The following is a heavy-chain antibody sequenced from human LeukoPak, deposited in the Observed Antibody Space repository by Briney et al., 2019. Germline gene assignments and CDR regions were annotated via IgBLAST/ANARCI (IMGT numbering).Heavy chain of an antibody. J-gene: IGHJ3*02. CDR3: ARDTYDSSGYYNDAFDI. D-gene: IGHD3-22*01. Sequence: SETLSLTCTVSGGSISSSSYYWGWIRQPPGKGLEWIGSIYYSGSTYYNPSLKSRVTISVDTSKNQFSLKLSSVTAADTAVYYCARDTYDSSGYYNDAFDIWGQGTMVTVSS. CDR1: GGSISSSSYY. CDR2: IYYSGST. V-gene: IGHV4-39*02.